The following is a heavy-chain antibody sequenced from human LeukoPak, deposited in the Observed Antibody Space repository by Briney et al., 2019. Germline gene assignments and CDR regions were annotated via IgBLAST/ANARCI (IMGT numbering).Heavy chain of an antibody. D-gene: IGHD2-15*01. J-gene: IGHJ4*02. Sequence: ASVKVSFKASGYTFTGYYMHWVRQAPGQGLEWMGQINTYSGGTDYAQKFQGRVTMTRDTSISTAYMELRRLRSDDTAVYYCARGGCDYWGQGTLVTVSS. CDR3: ARGGCDY. CDR1: GYTFTGYY. CDR2: INTYSGGT. V-gene: IGHV1-2*06.